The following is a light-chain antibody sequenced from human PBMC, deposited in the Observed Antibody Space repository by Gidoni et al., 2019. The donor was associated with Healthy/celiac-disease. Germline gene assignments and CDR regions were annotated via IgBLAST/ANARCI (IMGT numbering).Light chain of an antibody. J-gene: IGLJ3*02. V-gene: IGLV1-44*01. CDR1: YSSVGTNT. Sequence: QAFLTHPPSVSGTPAPRVTISCSGTYSSVGTNTVNWYQQFPGAAPRLLILNNSQRPSGVPDRFSGSKSGTSASLAISGLQSEDAADYFCASWEDTLNGPVFGGGTKVTVL. CDR3: ASWEDTLNGPV. CDR2: NNS.